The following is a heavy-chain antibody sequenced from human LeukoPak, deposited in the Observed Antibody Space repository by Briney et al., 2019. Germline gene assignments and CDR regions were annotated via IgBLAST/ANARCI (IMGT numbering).Heavy chain of an antibody. Sequence: ASVKVSCKASGHTSTTYAIHWVRQAPGQGLEWMGWINAGNGNIKYSQKLQGRVTITADESTSTAYMELSSLRSEDTAVYYCASAGVATNSPYYYYYGMDVWGQGTTVTVSS. V-gene: IGHV1-3*01. CDR2: INAGNGNI. J-gene: IGHJ6*02. CDR1: GHTSTTYA. D-gene: IGHD5-12*01. CDR3: ASAGVATNSPYYYYYGMDV.